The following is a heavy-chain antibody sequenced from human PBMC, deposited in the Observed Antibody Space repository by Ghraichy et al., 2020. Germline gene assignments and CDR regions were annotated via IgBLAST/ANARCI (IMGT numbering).Heavy chain of an antibody. J-gene: IGHJ6*03. CDR1: GFTFSNYG. V-gene: IGHV3-30*02. CDR2: IRYDGNTK. Sequence: GESLNISCAAAGFTFSNYGMHWVRQAPGKGLEWVAFIRYDGNTKYYGDSVKGRFTISKDNSKNTLYLQMSSLRVDDTAMYYCASLYYDTLAGYHAGYYMDVWGKGTTVTV. D-gene: IGHD3-9*01. CDR3: ASLYYDTLAGYHAGYYMDV.